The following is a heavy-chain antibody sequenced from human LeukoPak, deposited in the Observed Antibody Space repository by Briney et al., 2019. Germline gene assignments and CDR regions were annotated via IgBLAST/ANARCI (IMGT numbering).Heavy chain of an antibody. J-gene: IGHJ4*02. V-gene: IGHV4-30-4*01. Sequence: SQTLSLTCTVSGVSISSGDYHWSWIRQPPGKGLEWIGYIYYSGSTYYNPSLKSRVTISVDTSKNQFSLKLSSVTAADTAVYYCARGPPYIVVVTAIGFFDSWGQGTLVTVSS. CDR3: ARGPPYIVVVTAIGFFDS. CDR1: GVSISSGDYH. CDR2: IYYSGST. D-gene: IGHD2-21*02.